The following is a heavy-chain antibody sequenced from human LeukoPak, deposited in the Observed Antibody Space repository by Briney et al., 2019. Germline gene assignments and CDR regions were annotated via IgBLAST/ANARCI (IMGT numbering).Heavy chain of an antibody. CDR2: IIPIFGTA. CDR1: GGTFSSYA. V-gene: IGHV1-69*05. D-gene: IGHD2-2*01. CDR3: ARWSPHYQLLLYDHPTFDY. Sequence: SVKVSCKASGGTFSSYAISWVRQAPGQGLEWMGGIIPIFGTANYAQKLQGRVTMTTDTSTSTAYMELRSLRSDDTAVYYCARWSPHYQLLLYDHPTFDYWGQGTLVTVSS. J-gene: IGHJ4*02.